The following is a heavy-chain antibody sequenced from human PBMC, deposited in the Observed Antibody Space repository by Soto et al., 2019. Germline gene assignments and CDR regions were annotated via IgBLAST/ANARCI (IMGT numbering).Heavy chain of an antibody. CDR1: GYTFTSYG. V-gene: IGHV1-18*01. CDR2: ISAYNGNT. Sequence: QVPLVQSGAEVKKPGASVKVSCKASGYTFTSYGISWVRQAPGQGLEWMGWISAYNGNTNYAQKLQGRVTMTTDTSTSTAYMKLRSLRSDDTAVYYCARDAGNFLDYIYYGMDVWGQGTTVTVSS. J-gene: IGHJ6*02. CDR3: ARDAGNFLDYIYYGMDV. D-gene: IGHD6-13*01.